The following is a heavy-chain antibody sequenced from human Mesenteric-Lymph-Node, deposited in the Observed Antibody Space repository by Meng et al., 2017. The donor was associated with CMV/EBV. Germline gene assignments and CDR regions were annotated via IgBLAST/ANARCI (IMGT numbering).Heavy chain of an antibody. D-gene: IGHD5/OR15-5a*01. V-gene: IGHV1-46*01. J-gene: IGHJ2*01. Sequence: SCRSSGYPVRIYYIVWVRQAPGQGLEWMGIINPNGPTTNYAQKFQGRVTLTRDTSTSTFYMAVSSLTSEDTASYYCARVNDWYFDLWGRGTLVTVSS. CDR1: GYPVRIYY. CDR3: ARVNDWYFDL. CDR2: INPNGPTT.